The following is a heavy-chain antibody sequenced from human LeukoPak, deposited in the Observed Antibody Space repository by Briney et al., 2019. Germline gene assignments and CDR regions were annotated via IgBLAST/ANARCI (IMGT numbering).Heavy chain of an antibody. CDR3: ARATNSYHWYFDL. CDR2: IYYSGST. CDR1: GGSISSGDYY. Sequence: SETLSLTCTVSGGSISSGDYYWSWIRQPPGTGLEWIGYIYYSGSTYYNPSLKSRVTISVDTSKNQFSLKLSSVTAADTAVYYCARATNSYHWYFDLWGRGTLVTVSS. D-gene: IGHD2-21*01. V-gene: IGHV4-30-4*08. J-gene: IGHJ2*01.